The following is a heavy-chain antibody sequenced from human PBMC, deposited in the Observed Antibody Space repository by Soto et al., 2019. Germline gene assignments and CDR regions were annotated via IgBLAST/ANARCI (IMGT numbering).Heavy chain of an antibody. D-gene: IGHD3-3*01. CDR1: GYTFTSYD. CDR2: MNPNSGNT. V-gene: IGHV1-8*01. J-gene: IGHJ6*02. Sequence: QVQLVQSGAEVKKPGASVKVSCKASGYTFTSYDINWVRQATGQGLEWMGWMNPNSGNTGYEQKFQGRVTMTRNTSISTAYRELSSLRSEDTAVYYCARGRGVYYDFWSSNYYYYGMDVWGQGNTVTVSS. CDR3: ARGRGVYYDFWSSNYYYYGMDV.